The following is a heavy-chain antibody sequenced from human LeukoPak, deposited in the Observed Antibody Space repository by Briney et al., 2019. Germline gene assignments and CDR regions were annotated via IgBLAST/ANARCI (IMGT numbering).Heavy chain of an antibody. CDR3: ARERCSSTSCYEGGGFDY. J-gene: IGHJ4*02. V-gene: IGHV3-21*01. Sequence: GGSLRLSCAASGFTFSSYSMNWVRQAPGKGLEWVSSISSSSSYIYYADPVKGRFTISRDNAKNSLYLQMNSLRAEDTAVYYCARERCSSTSCYEGGGFDYWGQGTLVTVSS. D-gene: IGHD2-2*01. CDR1: GFTFSSYS. CDR2: ISSSSSYI.